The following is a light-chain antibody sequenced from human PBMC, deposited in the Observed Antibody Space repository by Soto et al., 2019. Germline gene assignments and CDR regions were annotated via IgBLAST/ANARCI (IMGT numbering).Light chain of an antibody. CDR3: QQRTNWPPEVT. J-gene: IGKJ3*01. CDR1: QSVSTY. Sequence: EIVLTQSPATLSLSPGERATLSCRASQSVSTYLAWYQQKPGQAPRLLIYDASRRATGIPARFSGSGSGTDFTLTIRSLEPEDFAVYFCQQRTNWPPEVTFGPGTKVDIK. V-gene: IGKV3-11*01. CDR2: DAS.